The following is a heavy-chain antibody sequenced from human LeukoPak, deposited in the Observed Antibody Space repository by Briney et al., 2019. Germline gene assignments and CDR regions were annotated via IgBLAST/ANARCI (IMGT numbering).Heavy chain of an antibody. V-gene: IGHV3-9*01. D-gene: IGHD6-19*01. CDR1: GFTFDDYA. J-gene: IGHJ4*02. Sequence: PGGSLRLSCAASGFTFDDYAMHWVRQAPGKGLEWVSGISWNSGSIGYADSVKGRFTISRDNAKNSLYLQMNSLRADDTALYYCAKVSLPIAVAGTVYFDYWGQGTLVTVSS. CDR3: AKVSLPIAVAGTVYFDY. CDR2: ISWNSGSI.